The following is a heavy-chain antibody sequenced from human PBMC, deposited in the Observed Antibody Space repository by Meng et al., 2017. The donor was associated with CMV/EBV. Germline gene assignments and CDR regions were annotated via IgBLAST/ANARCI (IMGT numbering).Heavy chain of an antibody. J-gene: IGHJ4*02. V-gene: IGHV4-39*01. D-gene: IGHD2-2*01. CDR2: IYYSGST. Sequence: SETLSLTCTVSGGSISSSSYYRGWIRQPPGKGLEWIGSIYYSGSTYYNPSLKSRVTISVDTSKNQFSLKLSSVTAADTAVYYCAREAIDCSSTSCELDYWGQGTLVTVSS. CDR1: GGSISSSSYY. CDR3: AREAIDCSSTSCELDY.